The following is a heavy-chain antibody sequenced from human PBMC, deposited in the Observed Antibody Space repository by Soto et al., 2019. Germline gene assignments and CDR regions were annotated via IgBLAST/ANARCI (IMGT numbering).Heavy chain of an antibody. V-gene: IGHV1-46*01. CDR3: ARAPFSSSSFFFDY. J-gene: IGHJ4*02. CDR1: GYTFTAYF. Sequence: QVQVVQSGSEVKKPGASVRVSCKASGYTFTAYFMHWVRQAPGQGLEWIGIINPRGGSTNYAQKFQGRVAMTWDTSTSTVYMDLSSLRSDDTAVYFCARAPFSSSSFFFDYWGQGTLVTVSS. CDR2: INPRGGST. D-gene: IGHD6-6*01.